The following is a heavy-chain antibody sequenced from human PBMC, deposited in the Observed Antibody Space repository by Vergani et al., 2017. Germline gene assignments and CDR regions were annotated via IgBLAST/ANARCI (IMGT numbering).Heavy chain of an antibody. CDR1: GGSISSYY. CDR3: ARASIRWLQFN. D-gene: IGHD5-24*01. V-gene: IGHV4-59*01. CDR2: IYYSGST. J-gene: IGHJ4*02. Sequence: QVQLPESGPGLVKPSETLSLTCTVSGGSISSYYWSWIRQPPGKGLEWIGYIYYSGSTNYNPSLKSRVTISVDTSKNQFSLKLSSVTAADTAVYYCARASIRWLQFNWGQGTLVTVSS.